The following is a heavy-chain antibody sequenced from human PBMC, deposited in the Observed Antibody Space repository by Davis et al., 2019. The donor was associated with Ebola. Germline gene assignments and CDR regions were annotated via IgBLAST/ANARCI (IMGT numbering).Heavy chain of an antibody. V-gene: IGHV3-21*01. CDR3: ARDILNVPDY. CDR2: ISSSSSYI. J-gene: IGHJ4*02. CDR1: GFTFENHA. Sequence: GGSLRLSCVASGFTFENHAMNWVRQAPGRGLEWVSSISSSSSYIYYADSVKGRFTISRDNSKNTLYLQMNSLRAEDTAVYYCARDILNVPDYWGQGTLVTVSS. D-gene: IGHD2-2*01.